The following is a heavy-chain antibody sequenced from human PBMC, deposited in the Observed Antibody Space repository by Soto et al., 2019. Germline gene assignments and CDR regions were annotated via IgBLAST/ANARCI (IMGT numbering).Heavy chain of an antibody. CDR2: INAGNGNT. J-gene: IGHJ5*02. Sequence: QVQLVQSGAEVKKPGASVKVSCKASGYTFTSYAMHWVRQAPGQRLEWMGWINAGNGNTKYSQKFQGRVTITRDTSASTAYMELSSLRSEETAVYYCARVGPEYSSSSAGGGWFDPWGQGTLVTVSS. D-gene: IGHD6-6*01. CDR1: GYTFTSYA. CDR3: ARVGPEYSSSSAGGGWFDP. V-gene: IGHV1-3*01.